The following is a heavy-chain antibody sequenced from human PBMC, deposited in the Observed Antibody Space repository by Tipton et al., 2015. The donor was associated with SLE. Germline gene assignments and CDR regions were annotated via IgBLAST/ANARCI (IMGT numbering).Heavy chain of an antibody. J-gene: IGHJ4*02. V-gene: IGHV4-59*01. Sequence: PGLVKPSETLSLTCTVSGGSISSYYWSWIRQPPGKGLEWIGYIYYSGSTNYNPSLKSRVTISVDTSKNQFSLKLSSVTAADTAVYYCASGGEDFDYWGQGTLVTVSS. CDR3: ASGGEDFDY. D-gene: IGHD2-21*01. CDR1: GGSISSYY. CDR2: IYYSGST.